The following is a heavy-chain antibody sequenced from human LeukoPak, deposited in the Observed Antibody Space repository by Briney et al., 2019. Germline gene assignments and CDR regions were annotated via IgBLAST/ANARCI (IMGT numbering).Heavy chain of an antibody. CDR1: GYTFTSYD. Sequence: ASVKVSCKASGYTFTSYDINWVRQATGQGLEWMGWMNPNSGNTGYAQKFQGRVTMTRNTSISTAYMELSSLRSEDTAVYYCARVGAVGYFVWLLLGTSYYYYYMDVWGKGTTVTISS. D-gene: IGHD3-9*01. J-gene: IGHJ6*03. CDR2: MNPNSGNT. CDR3: ARVGAVGYFVWLLLGTSYYYYYMDV. V-gene: IGHV1-8*01.